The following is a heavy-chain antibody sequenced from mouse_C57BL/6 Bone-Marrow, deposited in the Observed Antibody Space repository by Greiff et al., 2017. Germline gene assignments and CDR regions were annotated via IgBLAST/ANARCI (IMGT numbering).Heavy chain of an antibody. D-gene: IGHD1-1*01. CDR3: AREGITTVVAPLDFDV. V-gene: IGHV1-50*01. Sequence: QVQLQQPGAELVKPGASVKLSCKASGYTFTSYWMQWVKQRPGQGLEWIGEIDPSDSYTNSNQKFKGKATLTVDTSPSTAYMQISSLTAEDSAVYYCAREGITTVVAPLDFDVWGTGTTVTVSS. CDR1: GYTFTSYW. CDR2: IDPSDSYT. J-gene: IGHJ1*03.